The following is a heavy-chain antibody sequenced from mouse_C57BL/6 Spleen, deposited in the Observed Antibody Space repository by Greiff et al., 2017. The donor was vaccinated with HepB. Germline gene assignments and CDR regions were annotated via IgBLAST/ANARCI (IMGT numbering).Heavy chain of an antibody. D-gene: IGHD2-5*01. CDR2: INYDGSST. V-gene: IGHV5-16*01. CDR1: GFTFSDYY. CDR3: AREGSNYGYWYFDV. J-gene: IGHJ1*03. Sequence: EVKLMESEGGLVQPGSSMKLSCTASGFTFSDYYMAWVRQVPEKGLEWVANINYDGSSTYYLDSLKSRFIISRDNAKNILYLQMSSLKSEDTATYYCAREGSNYGYWYFDVWGTGTTVTVSS.